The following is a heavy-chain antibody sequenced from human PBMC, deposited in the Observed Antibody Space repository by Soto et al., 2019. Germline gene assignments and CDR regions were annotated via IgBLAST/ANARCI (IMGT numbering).Heavy chain of an antibody. D-gene: IGHD2-15*01. J-gene: IGHJ6*02. CDR1: GFTFSSYS. Sequence: EVQLVESGGGLVKPGGSLRLSCAASGFTFSSYSMNWVRQAPGKGLEWVSSISSSSSYIYYADSVKGRFTISRDNAKNSLYLQMNSLRAEDTAVYYCARVRGYCSGGSCYRGMDVWGQGTTVTVSS. V-gene: IGHV3-21*01. CDR2: ISSSSSYI. CDR3: ARVRGYCSGGSCYRGMDV.